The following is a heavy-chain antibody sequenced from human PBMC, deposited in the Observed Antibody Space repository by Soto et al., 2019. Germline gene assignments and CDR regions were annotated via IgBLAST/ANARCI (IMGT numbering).Heavy chain of an antibody. Sequence: SETLSLTCTVSGGSISSADYHWSWIRQSPGKGLDWSGASYYSASTYYAPYLVSRIRISVDTSKNKFYLGLTSLTSDDTAVYYCARDHHAPSVGMDVWGQGTMVTVSS. CDR3: ARDHHAPSVGMDV. J-gene: IGHJ6*02. CDR2: SYYSAST. V-gene: IGHV4-30-4*01. CDR1: GGSISSADYH.